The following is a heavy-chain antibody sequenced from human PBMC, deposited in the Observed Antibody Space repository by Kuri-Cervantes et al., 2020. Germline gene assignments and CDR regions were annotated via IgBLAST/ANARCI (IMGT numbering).Heavy chain of an antibody. Sequence: GGSLRLSCVGSGITFSSYEMNWVRQAPEKGLEWVAVIWYDGSNKYYADSVKGRFTISRDNSKNTLYLQMNSLRAEDTAVYYCARETTVTTVVDYWGQGTLVTVSS. CDR1: GITFSSYE. V-gene: IGHV3-33*08. J-gene: IGHJ4*02. CDR2: IWYDGSNK. CDR3: ARETTVTTVVDY. D-gene: IGHD4-17*01.